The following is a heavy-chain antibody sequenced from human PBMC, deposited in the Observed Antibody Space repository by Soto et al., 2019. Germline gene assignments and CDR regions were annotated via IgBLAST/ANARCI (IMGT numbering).Heavy chain of an antibody. CDR2: IRSKAYGGTT. J-gene: IGHJ4*02. CDR3: TRGYSYGYGYFDY. V-gene: IGHV3-49*04. D-gene: IGHD5-18*01. CDR1: GFTFGDYA. Sequence: GGSLRLSCTASGFTFGDYAMSWVRQAPGKGREWVGFIRSKAYGGTTEYAASVKGRFTVSRDDSKSIAYLQMNSLKTEDTAVYYCTRGYSYGYGYFDYWGQGTLVTVSS.